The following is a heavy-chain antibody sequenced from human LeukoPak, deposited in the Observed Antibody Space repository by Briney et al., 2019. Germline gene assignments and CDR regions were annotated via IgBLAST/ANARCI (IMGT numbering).Heavy chain of an antibody. J-gene: IGHJ4*02. CDR3: ARGRGGLLWFGEFNS. D-gene: IGHD3-10*01. V-gene: IGHV3-7*01. CDR2: IKQDESEK. CDR1: GFTFSSYW. Sequence: GGSLRISCVASGFTFSSYWMSWVRQAPGKGLEWVANIKQDESEKYYVDSVKGRFTISRDNANNSLYLQMNSLRAEDTAVYYCARGRGGLLWFGEFNSWGQGTLVTVSS.